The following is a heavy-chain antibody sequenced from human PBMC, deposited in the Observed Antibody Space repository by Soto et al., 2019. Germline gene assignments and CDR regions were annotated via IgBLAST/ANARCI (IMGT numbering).Heavy chain of an antibody. CDR3: ARGARCSGGSCYWDWFDP. Sequence: ASGKVSCKASGYTFTSYAMHWVRQAPGQRLEWMGWINAGNGNTKYSQKFQGRVTITRDTSASTAYMELSSLRSEDTAVYYCARGARCSGGSCYWDWFDPWGQGTLVTVSS. J-gene: IGHJ5*02. D-gene: IGHD2-15*01. CDR1: GYTFTSYA. CDR2: INAGNGNT. V-gene: IGHV1-3*01.